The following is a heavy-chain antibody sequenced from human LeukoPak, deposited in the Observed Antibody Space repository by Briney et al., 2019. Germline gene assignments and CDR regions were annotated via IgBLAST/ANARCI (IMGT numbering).Heavy chain of an antibody. J-gene: IGHJ4*02. D-gene: IGHD3-16*02. Sequence: PGGSLRLSCAASGFTFSSYAMHWVRQAPGKGLEWVAVISYDGSNKYYADSVKGRFTISRDNSKNTLYLQMNSLRAEGTAVYYCAREDDYVWGSYRRHPTFDYWGQGTLVTVSS. V-gene: IGHV3-30*04. CDR3: AREDDYVWGSYRRHPTFDY. CDR2: ISYDGSNK. CDR1: GFTFSSYA.